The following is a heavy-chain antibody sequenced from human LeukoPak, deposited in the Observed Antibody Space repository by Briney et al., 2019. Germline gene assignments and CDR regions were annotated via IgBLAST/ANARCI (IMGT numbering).Heavy chain of an antibody. CDR3: ARGISMEVITPYYFDY. J-gene: IGHJ4*02. CDR1: GGSISSGDYY. CDR2: IYYSGST. D-gene: IGHD3-22*01. V-gene: IGHV4-30-4*08. Sequence: SETLSLTCTVSGGSISSGDYYWNWIRQPPGKGLEWIGYIYYSGSTYYNPSLKSRVTISVDTSKNQFSLKLSSVTAADTAVYYCARGISMEVITPYYFDYWGQGTLVTVSS.